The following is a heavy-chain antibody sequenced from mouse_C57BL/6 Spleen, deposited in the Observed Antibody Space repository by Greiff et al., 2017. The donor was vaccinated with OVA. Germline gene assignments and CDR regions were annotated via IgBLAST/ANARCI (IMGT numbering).Heavy chain of an antibody. J-gene: IGHJ2*01. CDR1: GFTFSSYA. D-gene: IGHD5-1*01. CDR3: ERGVAVYHCDY. CDR2: ISDGGSYT. Sequence: EVQLVESGGGLVKPGGSLKLSCAASGFTFSSYAMSWVRQTPEKRLEWVATISDGGSYTYYPDNVKGRFTISRDNAKNNLYLQMSHLKSEDTAMYYCERGVAVYHCDYGGKGTTLTVSS. V-gene: IGHV5-4*01.